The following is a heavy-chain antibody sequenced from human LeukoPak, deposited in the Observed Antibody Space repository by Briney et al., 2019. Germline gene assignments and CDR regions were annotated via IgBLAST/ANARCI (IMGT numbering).Heavy chain of an antibody. V-gene: IGHV3-21*01. D-gene: IGHD4-17*01. CDR3: ARERLYGASALDY. Sequence: GGSLRLSCTASGFTFSSYSLNWVRQAPGKGLEWVSSVSTGSNYIYYADSVKGRFTISRDNDKNSLYLQMNSLRVEDTAVYYCARERLYGASALDYWGQGTVVTVSS. CDR1: GFTFSSYS. CDR2: VSTGSNYI. J-gene: IGHJ4*02.